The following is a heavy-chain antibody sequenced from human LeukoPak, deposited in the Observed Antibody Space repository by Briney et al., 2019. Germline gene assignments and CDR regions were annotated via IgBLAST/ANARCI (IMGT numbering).Heavy chain of an antibody. CDR2: LYYGGNT. V-gene: IGHV4-39*01. Sequence: SETLSLTCTVSGDPISSSDHYWAWIRQPPGKGLEWIASLYYGGNTYYNPSLNGRLTMNVDTSKNQLSLTLRSVTAADAALYFCARRAKSRAFDMWGQGTMVTVSS. CDR3: ARRAKSRAFDM. J-gene: IGHJ3*02. D-gene: IGHD3-10*01. CDR1: GDPISSSDHY.